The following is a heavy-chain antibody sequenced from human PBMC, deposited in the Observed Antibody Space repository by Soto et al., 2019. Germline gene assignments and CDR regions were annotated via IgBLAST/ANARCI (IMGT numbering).Heavy chain of an antibody. V-gene: IGHV3-23*01. CDR3: ASAKAVVIAPLGI. CDR2: ISENGGSRGGT. CDR1: GFTFNNSA. Sequence: GGSLRLSCAASGFTFNNSAMTWVRQAPGQGLEWVASISENGGSRGGTYYADSVKGRFTISRDNSKNTLYLQVDSLTGADTAVYYCASAKAVVIAPLGIWGQGALVTVSS. J-gene: IGHJ3*02. D-gene: IGHD2-21*01.